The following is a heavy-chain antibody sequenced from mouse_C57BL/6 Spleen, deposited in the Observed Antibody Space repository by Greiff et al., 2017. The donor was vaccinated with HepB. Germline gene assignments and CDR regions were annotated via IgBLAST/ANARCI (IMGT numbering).Heavy chain of an antibody. Sequence: QVQLQQSGAELARPGASVKLSCKASGYTFTSYGISWVKQRTGQGLEWIGEIYPRSGNTYYNEKFKGKATLTADKSSSTAYMELRSLTSEDSAVYFCANDYGSSPAWFAYWGQGTLVTVSA. CDR2: IYPRSGNT. J-gene: IGHJ3*01. CDR3: ANDYGSSPAWFAY. D-gene: IGHD1-1*01. V-gene: IGHV1-81*01. CDR1: GYTFTSYG.